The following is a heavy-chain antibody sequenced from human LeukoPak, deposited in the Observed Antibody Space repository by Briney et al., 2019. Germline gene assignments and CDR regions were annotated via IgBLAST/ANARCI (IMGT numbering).Heavy chain of an antibody. CDR2: IYYSGST. CDR1: GGSMSSISYY. J-gene: IGHJ6*02. D-gene: IGHD3-10*01. CDR3: AREEGGYYGSGSYYGFGMDV. Sequence: SETLSLTCTVSGGSMSSISYYWGWIRQPPGKGLEWIGYIYYSGSTNYNPSLKSRVTISVDTSKNQFSLKLSSVTAADTAVYYCAREEGGYYGSGSYYGFGMDVWGQGTTVTVSS. V-gene: IGHV4-61*05.